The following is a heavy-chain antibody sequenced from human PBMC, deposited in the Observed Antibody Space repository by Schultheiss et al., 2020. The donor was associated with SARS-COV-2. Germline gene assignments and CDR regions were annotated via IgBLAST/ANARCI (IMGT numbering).Heavy chain of an antibody. CDR1: GFTFSSYE. V-gene: IGHV3-64D*06. Sequence: GESLKISCAASGFTFSSYEMNWVRQAPGKGLEWVSYISSNGGSTYYADSVKGRFTISRDNSKNTLYLQMSSLRAEDTAVYYCVNAYYDSSGYPYYYYGMDVWGQGTTVTVSS. J-gene: IGHJ6*02. D-gene: IGHD3-22*01. CDR3: VNAYYDSSGYPYYYYGMDV. CDR2: ISSNGGST.